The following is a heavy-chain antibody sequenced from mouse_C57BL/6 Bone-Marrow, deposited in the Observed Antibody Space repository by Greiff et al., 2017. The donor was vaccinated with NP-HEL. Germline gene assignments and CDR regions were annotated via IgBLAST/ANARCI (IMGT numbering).Heavy chain of an antibody. CDR3: ARDALSGAMDY. CDR1: GFTFSDFY. J-gene: IGHJ4*01. CDR2: SRNKANDYTT. D-gene: IGHD3-1*01. V-gene: IGHV7-1*01. Sequence: EVQRVESGGGLVQSGRSLRLSCATSGFTFSDFYMEWVRQAPGKGLEWIAASRNKANDYTTEYSASVKGRFIVSRDTSQSILYLQMNALRAEDTAIYYCARDALSGAMDYWGQGTSVTVSS.